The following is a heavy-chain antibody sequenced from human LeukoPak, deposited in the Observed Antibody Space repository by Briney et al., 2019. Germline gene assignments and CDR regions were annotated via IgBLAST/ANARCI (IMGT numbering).Heavy chain of an antibody. V-gene: IGHV3-53*01. CDR1: GFTVSSNY. CDR3: ARDQSRGAVGTFDY. D-gene: IGHD3-10*01. CDR2: IYSGGST. J-gene: IGHJ4*02. Sequence: PGGSLRLSCAAPGFTVSSNYMSWVRQAPGKGLEWVSVIYSGGSTYYADSVKGRFTISRDNSKNTLYLQMNSLRAEDTAVYYCARDQSRGAVGTFDYWGQGTLVTVSS.